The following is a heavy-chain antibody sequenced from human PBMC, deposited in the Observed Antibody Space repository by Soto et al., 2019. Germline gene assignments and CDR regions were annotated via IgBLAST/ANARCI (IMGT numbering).Heavy chain of an antibody. Sequence: GASVKVSCKASGYTFTSYGISWVRQAPGQGLEWMGWISAYNGNTNYAQKLQGRVTMTTDTSTSTAYMELRSLRSDDTAVYYCARDPTYYYDSSGYLSNYYYYGMDVWGQGTTVTVSS. D-gene: IGHD3-22*01. CDR2: ISAYNGNT. J-gene: IGHJ6*02. CDR3: ARDPTYYYDSSGYLSNYYYYGMDV. CDR1: GYTFTSYG. V-gene: IGHV1-18*04.